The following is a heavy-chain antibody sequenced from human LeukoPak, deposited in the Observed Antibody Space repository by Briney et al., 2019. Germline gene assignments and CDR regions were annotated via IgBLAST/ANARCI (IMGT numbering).Heavy chain of an antibody. CDR3: AKGSLGSWYYFDY. D-gene: IGHD6-13*01. V-gene: IGHV3-23*01. CDR1: GGSFSGYY. J-gene: IGHJ4*02. CDR2: FSRSGPNT. Sequence: ETLSLACAVYGGSFSGYYWSWVRQAPGKGPEWVSTFSRSGPNTYYADSVKGRFTIFRDNSKNTLYLQMNSLRADDTAVYYCAKGSLGSWYYFDYWGQGTLVTVSS.